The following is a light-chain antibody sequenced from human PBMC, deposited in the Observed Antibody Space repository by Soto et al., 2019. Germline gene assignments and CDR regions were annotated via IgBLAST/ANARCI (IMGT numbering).Light chain of an antibody. Sequence: DFVMTQSPDSLAVSLRESPTMNCKSSQSVLSPSNNKNYLSWHQQKPGQPPRLLIYWASTRESGVPDRFSGSGSGTDFTLTISSLQAEDVAIYYCQQHFTAPLTFGGGTKVDNK. CDR2: WAS. CDR3: QQHFTAPLT. V-gene: IGKV4-1*01. CDR1: QSVLSPSNNKNY. J-gene: IGKJ4*01.